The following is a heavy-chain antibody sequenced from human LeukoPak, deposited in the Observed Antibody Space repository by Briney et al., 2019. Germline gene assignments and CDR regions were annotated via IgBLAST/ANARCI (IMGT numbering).Heavy chain of an antibody. J-gene: IGHJ4*02. CDR2: IIPIFGTA. CDR1: GGTFSSYA. V-gene: IGHV1-69*05. D-gene: IGHD3-10*01. CDR3: ARDALFYYGSGNYFDY. Sequence: PSVKVSCKASGGTFSSYAISWVRQAPGQGLEWMGRIIPIFGTANYAQKFQGRVTITTDESTSTAYMELSSLRSEDTAVYYCARDALFYYGSGNYFDYWGQGTLVTVSS.